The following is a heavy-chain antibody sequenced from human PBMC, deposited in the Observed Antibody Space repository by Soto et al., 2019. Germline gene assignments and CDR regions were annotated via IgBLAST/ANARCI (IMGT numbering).Heavy chain of an antibody. Sequence: QVQLVESGGGVVQPGTSLRLSCATSGFTFSSYGMYWVRQPPGKGLEWVAVIWYEGANEYYADSVKGRFTISRDNSKNTLYLQMNSLRAEDTAIYYCAKDVGNSWSYYFDFWGQGTLVTVSS. CDR1: GFTFSSYG. J-gene: IGHJ4*02. V-gene: IGHV3-33*06. CDR3: AKDVGNSWSYYFDF. D-gene: IGHD6-13*01. CDR2: IWYEGANE.